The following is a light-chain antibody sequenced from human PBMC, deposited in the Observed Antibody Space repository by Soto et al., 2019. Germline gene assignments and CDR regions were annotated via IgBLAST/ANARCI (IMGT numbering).Light chain of an antibody. CDR1: QPISSW. CDR2: PAS. J-gene: IGKJ1*01. Sequence: DIQMTQSPSSISASVGDRVTITCRASQPISSWLAWYQQVPGQAPYLLIYPASTLQSGVPSRFSGSRSGTDFTLTINSLQPEDFATYYCQQGYNFPRAFGQGTKLDIK. V-gene: IGKV1-12*01. CDR3: QQGYNFPRA.